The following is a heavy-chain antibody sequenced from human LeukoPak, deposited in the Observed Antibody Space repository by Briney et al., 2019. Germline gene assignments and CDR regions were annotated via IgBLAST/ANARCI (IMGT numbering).Heavy chain of an antibody. CDR1: GFTFSSYA. Sequence: PGGSLRLSCAASGFTFSSYAMHWVRQAPGKGLEWVAVISYDGSIKYYADSVKGRFTISRDNSENTLYLQMNSLRAEDTAVYYCAREAYNWNLAGYWGQGTLVTVSS. CDR2: ISYDGSIK. CDR3: AREAYNWNLAGY. V-gene: IGHV3-30-3*01. J-gene: IGHJ4*02. D-gene: IGHD1-20*01.